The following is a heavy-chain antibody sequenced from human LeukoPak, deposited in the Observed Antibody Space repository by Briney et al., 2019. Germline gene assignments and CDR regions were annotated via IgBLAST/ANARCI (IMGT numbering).Heavy chain of an antibody. D-gene: IGHD4-11*01. J-gene: IGHJ6*03. CDR3: ARGSSKYIFGYYMDV. V-gene: IGHV1-2*02. CDR2: INPKTGGT. Sequence: ASVKVSCKASGYTFTGYYIHWVRQVPGQGLEWVGWINPKTGGTNYAQKFLDRVTMTTDMSISTAYMELIRLRSRDTAVYFCARGSSKYIFGYYMDVWGKGTTIIVSS. CDR1: GYTFTGYY.